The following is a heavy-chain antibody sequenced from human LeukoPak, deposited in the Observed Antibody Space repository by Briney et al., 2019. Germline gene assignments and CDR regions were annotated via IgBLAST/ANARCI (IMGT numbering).Heavy chain of an antibody. CDR2: IYYSGST. Sequence: SETLSLTCTVSGGSISSYYWSWIRQPPGKGLEWIGYIYYSGSTYYNPSLKSRVTISVDTSKNQFSLKLSSVTAADTAVYYCARGAYYYGSGSYPNTFDPWGQGTLVTVSS. CDR1: GGSISSYY. D-gene: IGHD3-10*01. V-gene: IGHV4-59*12. CDR3: ARGAYYYGSGSYPNTFDP. J-gene: IGHJ5*02.